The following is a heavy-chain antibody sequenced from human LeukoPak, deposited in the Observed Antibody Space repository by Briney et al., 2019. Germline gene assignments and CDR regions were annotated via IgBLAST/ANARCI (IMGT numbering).Heavy chain of an antibody. CDR3: ARSPYYYGSGSYSVNWFDP. CDR1: GGSISSYY. CDR2: IYTSGST. J-gene: IGHJ5*02. Sequence: SETLSLTCTVSGGSISSYYWSWIRQPPGKGLEWIGYIYTSGSTNYNPSLKSRVTISVDTSKNQFSLKLTSVTAADTAVYYCARSPYYYGSGSYSVNWFDPWGQGTLVTVSS. V-gene: IGHV4-4*09. D-gene: IGHD3-10*01.